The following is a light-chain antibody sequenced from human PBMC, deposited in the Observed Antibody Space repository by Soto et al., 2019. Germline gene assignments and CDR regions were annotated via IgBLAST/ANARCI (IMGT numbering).Light chain of an antibody. CDR3: ATWDDNLKGV. CDR2: TNN. Sequence: QSVLTQPPSASGTPGQRVTISCSGSTSNIGSHSVNWFQHLPGTAPRLLITTNNQRPSGVPARFSGYKSDTSASLVISGLQSEDEAHYYCATWDDNLKGVFGTGTKVA. J-gene: IGLJ1*01. V-gene: IGLV1-44*01. CDR1: TSNIGSHS.